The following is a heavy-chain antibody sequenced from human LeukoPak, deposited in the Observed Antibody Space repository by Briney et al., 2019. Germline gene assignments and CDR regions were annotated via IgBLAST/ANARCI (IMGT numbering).Heavy chain of an antibody. Sequence: ASVKVSCKASGYTCTGHYMHWVRQAPGQGLEWMGRTNPNSGGTNYAQKFQGRVTMTRDTSISTAYMELSRLRSDDTAVYYCATILIAAAGPGDYWGQGTLVTVSS. J-gene: IGHJ4*02. D-gene: IGHD6-13*01. V-gene: IGHV1-2*06. CDR1: GYTCTGHY. CDR2: TNPNSGGT. CDR3: ATILIAAAGPGDY.